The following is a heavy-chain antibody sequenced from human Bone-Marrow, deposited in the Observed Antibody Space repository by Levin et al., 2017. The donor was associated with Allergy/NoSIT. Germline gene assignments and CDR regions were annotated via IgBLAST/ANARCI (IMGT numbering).Heavy chain of an antibody. CDR3: ARGIIGDVRVAHKEAFDI. Sequence: GGSLRLSCTVSGFTFSIYSINWVRQAPGKGLEWVSSISSSGSDMYYVDSVRGRFTISRDNAKNSLTLQMNSLRAEDTAVYYCARGIIGDVRVAHKEAFDIWGQGTMVSGSS. D-gene: IGHD2-8*02. CDR2: ISSSGSDM. V-gene: IGHV3-21*01. J-gene: IGHJ3*02. CDR1: GFTFSIYS.